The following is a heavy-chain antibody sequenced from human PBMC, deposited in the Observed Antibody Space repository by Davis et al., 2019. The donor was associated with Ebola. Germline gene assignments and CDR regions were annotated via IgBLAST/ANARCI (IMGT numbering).Heavy chain of an antibody. V-gene: IGHV1-69*13. CDR1: GGTFSSYA. Sequence: SVKVSCKASGGTFSSYAISWVRQAPGQGLEWMGGIIPIFGTANYAQKFQGRVTITADESTSTAYMELSSLRSEDTAVYYCARNVLRYCTGGVCYTGYRNWFDPWGQGTLVTVSS. CDR2: IIPIFGTA. J-gene: IGHJ5*02. D-gene: IGHD2-8*02. CDR3: ARNVLRYCTGGVCYTGYRNWFDP.